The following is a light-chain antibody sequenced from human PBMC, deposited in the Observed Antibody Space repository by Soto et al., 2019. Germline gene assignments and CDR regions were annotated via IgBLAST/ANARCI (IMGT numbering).Light chain of an antibody. V-gene: IGKV3-11*01. CDR1: QSVSSY. J-gene: IGKJ2*01. CDR3: QQRSNWPPFT. CDR2: DAS. Sequence: EIVLTQSPATLSLSPGERATLSCRASQSVSSYLAWYRQKPGQAPSLLIYDASNRATGIPARFSGSGSGTDYPLTISSREPEDFAVYYCQQRSNWPPFTFGQGTKLEIK.